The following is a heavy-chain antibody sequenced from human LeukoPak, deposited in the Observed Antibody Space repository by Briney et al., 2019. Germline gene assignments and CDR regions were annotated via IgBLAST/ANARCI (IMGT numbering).Heavy chain of an antibody. D-gene: IGHD3-16*01. V-gene: IGHV3-48*01. CDR2: ISSSSSTI. J-gene: IGHJ4*02. CDR1: GFPFSSYN. CDR3: ASVRGTD. Sequence: GGPRSLPCAPSGFPFSSYNMNWARRAPGKGLEWVSYISSSSSTIYYADSVKGRFTISRDNAKNSLYLQMNSLRAEDTAVYYCASVRGTDWGQGTLVTVSS.